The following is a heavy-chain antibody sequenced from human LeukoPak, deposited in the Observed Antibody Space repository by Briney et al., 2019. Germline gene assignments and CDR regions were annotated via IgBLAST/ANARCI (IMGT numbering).Heavy chain of an antibody. CDR3: ARVAYYYDSSGFFRTAHDAFDI. V-gene: IGHV4-4*07. D-gene: IGHD3-22*01. J-gene: IGHJ3*02. CDR2: IYTSGST. Sequence: NTSETLSLTGTVSGGSISSYYWSWIRQTAGKGLEWIGRIYTSGSTNYNPSLKSRVTMSVDTSKNQFSLKLSSVTAADTAVYYCARVAYYYDSSGFFRTAHDAFDIWGQGTMVTVSS. CDR1: GGSISSYY.